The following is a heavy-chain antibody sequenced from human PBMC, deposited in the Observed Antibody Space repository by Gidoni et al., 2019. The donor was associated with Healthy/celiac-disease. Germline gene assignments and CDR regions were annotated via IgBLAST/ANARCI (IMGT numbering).Heavy chain of an antibody. J-gene: IGHJ4*02. D-gene: IGHD5-18*01. CDR3: AKDVDSYGLRYFDY. CDR2: ISGNSGSI. Sequence: EVQLVESGGGLVQPGRSLRLSCAASGFTFDDYAMQWVRQAPGKGLEWVSGISGNSGSIGYADSVKGRFTISRDNAKNSLYLQMNSLRAEDTALYYCAKDVDSYGLRYFDYWGQGTLVTVSS. CDR1: GFTFDDYA. V-gene: IGHV3-9*01.